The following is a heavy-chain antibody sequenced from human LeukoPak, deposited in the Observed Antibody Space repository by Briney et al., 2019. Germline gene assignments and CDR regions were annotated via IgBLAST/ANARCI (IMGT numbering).Heavy chain of an antibody. CDR3: ARARGDGYQWYFDL. CDR2: ISSPGTSI. Sequence: GGSLRLSCEASGFRFSDYAMTWVRQAPGKGLEWVSYISSPGTSIFYADSVKGRFTISRDNAKNSLDLQMNSLRAEDTAVYYCARARGDGYQWYFDLWGRGTLVTVSS. D-gene: IGHD5-24*01. CDR1: GFRFSDYA. J-gene: IGHJ2*01. V-gene: IGHV3-21*06.